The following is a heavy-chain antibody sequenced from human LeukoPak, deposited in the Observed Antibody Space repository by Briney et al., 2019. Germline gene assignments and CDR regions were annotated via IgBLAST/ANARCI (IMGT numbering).Heavy chain of an antibody. CDR2: INPSGGST. J-gene: IGHJ4*02. Sequence: ASVKVSCKASGYTFINYYMHWVRQAPGQGLEWMGIINPSGGSTSYAQKFQGRVTMTRDMSTSTVYMELSSLRSEDTAVYYCARALRGYSYGYRYWGQGTLVTVSS. D-gene: IGHD5-18*01. V-gene: IGHV1-46*01. CDR3: ARALRGYSYGYRY. CDR1: GYTFINYY.